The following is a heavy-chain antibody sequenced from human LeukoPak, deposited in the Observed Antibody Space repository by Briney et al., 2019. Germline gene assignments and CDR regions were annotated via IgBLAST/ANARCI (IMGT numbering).Heavy chain of an antibody. V-gene: IGHV4-59*12. CDR1: GGSISSYY. J-gene: IGHJ4*02. CDR2: IYYSGST. Sequence: SETLSLTCTVSGGSISSYYWSWIRQPPGKGLEWIGYIYYSGSTNYNPSLKSRVTISVDTSKNQFSLKLSSVTAADTAVYYCARERVAYYDYVWGSYRSFDYWGQGTLVTVSS. CDR3: ARERVAYYDYVWGSYRSFDY. D-gene: IGHD3-16*02.